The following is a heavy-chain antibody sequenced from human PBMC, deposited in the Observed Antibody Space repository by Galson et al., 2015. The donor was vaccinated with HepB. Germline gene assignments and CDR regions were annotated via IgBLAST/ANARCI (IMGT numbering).Heavy chain of an antibody. Sequence: SLRLSCADPGFTFSSYAMSWVRQAPGKGLEWVSGISGSGGSTYYADSVKGRFTISRDNSKNTLYLEMNSLRAEDTAVYYCAKEVAYEVLASAFDIWGQGTMVTVSS. D-gene: IGHD2-2*01. J-gene: IGHJ3*02. CDR2: ISGSGGST. CDR1: GFTFSSYA. CDR3: AKEVAYEVLASAFDI. V-gene: IGHV3-23*01.